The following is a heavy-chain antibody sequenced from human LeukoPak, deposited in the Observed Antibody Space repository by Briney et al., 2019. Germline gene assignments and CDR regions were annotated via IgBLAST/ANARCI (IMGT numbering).Heavy chain of an antibody. CDR2: ISYDGSNK. CDR3: ARDAHGSGWYLNYYYMDV. Sequence: GGSLRLSCAASGFTFSSYGMSWVRQAPGKGLEWVAVISYDGSNKYYADSVKGRFTISRDNSKNTLYLQMNSLRAEDTAVYYCARDAHGSGWYLNYYYMDVWGKGTTVTVSS. CDR1: GFTFSSYG. J-gene: IGHJ6*03. V-gene: IGHV3-30*03. D-gene: IGHD6-19*01.